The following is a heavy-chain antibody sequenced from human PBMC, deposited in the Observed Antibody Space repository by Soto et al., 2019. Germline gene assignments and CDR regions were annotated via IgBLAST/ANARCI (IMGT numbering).Heavy chain of an antibody. D-gene: IGHD4-17*01. CDR2: ISSSSSTI. CDR1: GFTFSSYS. J-gene: IGHJ5*02. Sequence: GGSLRLSCAASGFTFSSYSMDWVRQAPGKGLEWVSYISSSSSTIYYADSVKGRFTISRDNAKNSLYLQMNSLRDEDTAVYYCARDFDYGDYVNWFDPWGQGTLVTVSS. CDR3: ARDFDYGDYVNWFDP. V-gene: IGHV3-48*02.